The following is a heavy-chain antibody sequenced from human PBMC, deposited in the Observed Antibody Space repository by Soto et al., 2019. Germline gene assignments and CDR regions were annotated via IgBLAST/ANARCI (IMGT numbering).Heavy chain of an antibody. J-gene: IGHJ5*02. V-gene: IGHV4-39*01. CDR3: APAKLSMTTVPTWFDP. D-gene: IGHD4-4*01. Sequence: SETLSLTCTVSGGSISSSSYYWGWIRQPPGKGLEWIGSIYYSGSTYYNPSLKSRVTISVDTSKNQFSLKLSSVTAADTAVYYCAPAKLSMTTVPTWFDPWGQGTLVTVSS. CDR2: IYYSGST. CDR1: GGSISSSSYY.